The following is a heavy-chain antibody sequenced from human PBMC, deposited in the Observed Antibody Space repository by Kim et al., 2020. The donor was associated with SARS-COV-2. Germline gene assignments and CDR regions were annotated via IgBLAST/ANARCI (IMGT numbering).Heavy chain of an antibody. V-gene: IGHV3-7*03. CDR2: QVGRGE. J-gene: IGHJ4*02. CDR3: VRSVDY. Sequence: QVGRGENYVDSVKGRFTISRDNAKNSLYLQVNSLRAEDTAVYYCVRSVDYWGQGTLVTVSS. D-gene: IGHD2-8*01.